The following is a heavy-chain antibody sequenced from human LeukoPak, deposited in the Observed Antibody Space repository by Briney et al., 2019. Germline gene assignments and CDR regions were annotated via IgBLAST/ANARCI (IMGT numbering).Heavy chain of an antibody. D-gene: IGHD6-13*01. CDR3: AIRIAAADY. Sequence: SETLSRKNSVSGDSIISCRSYWGWIRQPPGKGLEWIGSIYHSGSTYYNPSLKSRVTISVDTSKNQFSLKLSSVTAADTAVYYCAIRIAAADYWGQGTLVTVSS. J-gene: IGHJ4*02. CDR1: GDSIISCRSY. CDR2: IYHSGST. V-gene: IGHV4-39*07.